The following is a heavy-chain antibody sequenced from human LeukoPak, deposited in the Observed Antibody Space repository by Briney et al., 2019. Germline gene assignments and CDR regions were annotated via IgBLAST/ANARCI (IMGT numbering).Heavy chain of an antibody. CDR1: GFTFSIYA. D-gene: IGHD3-22*01. CDR3: AKKGCYDGSGYYMYYFDH. J-gene: IGHJ4*02. V-gene: IGHV3-23*01. Sequence: GGSLRLSCAASGFTFSIYAMSWVRQAPGKGLEWVSAISGSGGTAYYADSVKGRFTISRDNSKNTLYLQMNSLRAEDTAVYYCAKKGCYDGSGYYMYYFDHWGQGTLVTVSS. CDR2: ISGSGGTA.